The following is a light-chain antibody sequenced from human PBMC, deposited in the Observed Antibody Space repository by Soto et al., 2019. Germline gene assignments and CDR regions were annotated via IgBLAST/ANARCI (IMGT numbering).Light chain of an antibody. CDR1: SSNIGKNS. Sequence: QSVLTQEPSASGAPGQRVTISCSGSSSNIGKNSVSWYQHLPGTAPKLIYGDNERPSGVPDRFSGSKSGTSASLAISGLQSEDEAVYYCAAWDDSLNGWVFGGGTKLTVL. CDR2: GDN. CDR3: AAWDDSLNGWV. V-gene: IGLV1-44*01. J-gene: IGLJ3*02.